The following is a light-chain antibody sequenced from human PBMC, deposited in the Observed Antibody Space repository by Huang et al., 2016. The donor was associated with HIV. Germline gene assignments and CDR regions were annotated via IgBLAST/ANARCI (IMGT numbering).Light chain of an antibody. CDR2: DAS. V-gene: IGKV3-11*01. CDR3: QQRSGRVT. CDR1: QNVNNY. Sequence: DIVLTQSPATLSVFPGDRVTLSCRASQNVNNYLAWYQQRPGQAPRLLIYDASIRPAGISDRFSGTGSGTEFILTINGLETEDFALYYCQQRSGRVTFGGGTKIEV. J-gene: IGKJ4*01.